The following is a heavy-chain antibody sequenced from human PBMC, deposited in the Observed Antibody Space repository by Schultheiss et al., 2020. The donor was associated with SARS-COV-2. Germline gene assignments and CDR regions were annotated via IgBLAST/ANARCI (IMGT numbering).Heavy chain of an antibody. J-gene: IGHJ6*03. CDR3: ARAVVPAAIGDYYYYMDV. CDR1: GGSISSYY. D-gene: IGHD2-2*02. Sequence: SQTLSLTCTVSGGSISSYYWSWIRQPPGKGLEWIGYIYYSGSTNYNPSLKSRVTISVDTSKNQFSLKLSSVTAADTAVYYCARAVVPAAIGDYYYYMDVWGKGTTVTVSS. CDR2: IYYSGST. V-gene: IGHV4-59*01.